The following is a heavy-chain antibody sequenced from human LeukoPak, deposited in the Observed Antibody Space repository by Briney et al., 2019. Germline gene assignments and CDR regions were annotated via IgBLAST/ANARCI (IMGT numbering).Heavy chain of an antibody. D-gene: IGHD3-22*01. Sequence: PGGSLRLSCAASGFTFSSYSMNWVRQAPGKGLEWVPSISSSSSYRYYADSVKGRFTISRDNAKKSLYVQMSSLRAEDTAVYYCARGNLYYDSSGFDYWGQGTLVTVSS. J-gene: IGHJ4*02. CDR1: GFTFSSYS. CDR3: ARGNLYYDSSGFDY. CDR2: ISSSSSYR. V-gene: IGHV3-21*01.